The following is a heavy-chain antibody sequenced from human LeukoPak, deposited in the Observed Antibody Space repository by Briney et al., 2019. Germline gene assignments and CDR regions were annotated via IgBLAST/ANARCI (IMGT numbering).Heavy chain of an antibody. V-gene: IGHV3-53*01. CDR1: GFNVSSNY. CDR3: ARVIYGSGTYYKGWFDP. Sequence: GGSLRLSCAASGFNVSSNYMSWVRQAPGKGLEWVSVIYSSGDTYYADSVKGRFTISRDNSKNMLYLQMNGLRAEDTAVYYCARVIYGSGTYYKGWFDPWGQGTLVTVSS. D-gene: IGHD3-10*01. J-gene: IGHJ5*02. CDR2: IYSSGDT.